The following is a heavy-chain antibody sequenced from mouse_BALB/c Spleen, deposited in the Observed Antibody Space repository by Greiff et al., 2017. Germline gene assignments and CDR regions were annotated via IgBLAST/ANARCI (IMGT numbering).Heavy chain of an antibody. CDR3: ARGWDCFDY. V-gene: IGHV14-3*02. Sequence: VQLQQSGAELVKPGASVKLSCTASGFNIKDTYMHWVKQRPEQGLEWIGRIDPANGNTKYDPKFQGKATITADPSSNTAYLQLSSLTTEDTAVYYCARGWDCFDYWGQGTTPTVSS. CDR2: IDPANGNT. CDR1: GFNIKDTY. D-gene: IGHD1-1*02. J-gene: IGHJ2*01.